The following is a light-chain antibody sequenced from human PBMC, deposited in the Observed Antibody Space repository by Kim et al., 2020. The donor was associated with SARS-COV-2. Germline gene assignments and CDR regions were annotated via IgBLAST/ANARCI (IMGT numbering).Light chain of an antibody. CDR2: SNK. CDR3: AAWDVSVNVYV. CDR1: SSTIGRNT. V-gene: IGLV1-44*01. J-gene: IGLJ1*01. Sequence: GQRVTISCSGSSSTIGRNTVDWYQHLPETAPKLLIYSNKQRPSGVPDRFSASKSGTSASLAISGLQSEDEADYYCAAWDVSVNVYVFGTGTKVTVL.